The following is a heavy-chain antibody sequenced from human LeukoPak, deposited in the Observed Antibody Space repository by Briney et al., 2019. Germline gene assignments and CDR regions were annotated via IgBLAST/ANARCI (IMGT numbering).Heavy chain of an antibody. CDR1: GYTFTSYD. CDR3: ARVGPKSFDY. Sequence: GASVKVPCKASGYTFTSYDINWVRQATGQGLEWMGWMNPKSGNTGYAQKFQGRVTITRNTSITTAYMELSSLRSEDTAVYYCARVGPKSFDYWGQGTLVTVSS. CDR2: MNPKSGNT. V-gene: IGHV1-8*01. J-gene: IGHJ4*02. D-gene: IGHD1-26*01.